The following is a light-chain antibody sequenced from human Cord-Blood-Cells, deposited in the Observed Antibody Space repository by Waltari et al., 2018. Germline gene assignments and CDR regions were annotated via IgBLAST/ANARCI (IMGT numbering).Light chain of an antibody. CDR3: SSYTSSSTWV. V-gene: IGLV2-14*01. J-gene: IGLJ3*02. CDR1: SRDGGGYNY. Sequence: QSALTQPASVSGSPGQSVPLSCTGTSRDGGGYNYLSWYQQHPGKAPKPMIYDCSKRPSGVSNRFSGSKSGNTASLTISGLQAEDEADYYCSSYTSSSTWVFGGGTKLTVL. CDR2: DCS.